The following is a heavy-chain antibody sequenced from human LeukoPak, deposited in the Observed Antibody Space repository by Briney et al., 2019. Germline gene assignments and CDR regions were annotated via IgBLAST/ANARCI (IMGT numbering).Heavy chain of an antibody. CDR2: IYYSGST. CDR3: ARLDDSSGYCAFDY. D-gene: IGHD3-22*01. CDR1: GGSISSSSSY. Sequence: SETLSLTCTVSGGSISSSSSYCGWIRQPPGKGLEWIGSIYYSGSTYYNPSPKSRVTISVDTSKNQFSLKLSSMTAADTAVYYCARLDDSSGYCAFDYWGQGTLVTVSS. J-gene: IGHJ4*02. V-gene: IGHV4-39*01.